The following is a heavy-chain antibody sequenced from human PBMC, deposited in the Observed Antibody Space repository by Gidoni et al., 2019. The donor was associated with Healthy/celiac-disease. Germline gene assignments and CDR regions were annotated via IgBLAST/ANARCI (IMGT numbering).Heavy chain of an antibody. CDR2: IYYSGST. V-gene: IGHV4-39*01. Sequence: QLQLQASGPGLVKPSETLSLTCTVSGGSISSSSYYWGWICKPPGKGLEWIGSIYYSGSTYYNPSLKSRVTISVDTSKNQFSLKLSSVTAADTAVYYCARRLYYYDSSGPHRFFDYWGQGTLVTVSS. CDR3: ARRLYYYDSSGPHRFFDY. J-gene: IGHJ4*02. D-gene: IGHD3-22*01. CDR1: GGSISSSSYY.